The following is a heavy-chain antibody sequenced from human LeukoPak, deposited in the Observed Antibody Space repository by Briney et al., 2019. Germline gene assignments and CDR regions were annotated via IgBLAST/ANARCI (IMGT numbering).Heavy chain of an antibody. CDR1: GGTFSSYA. CDR3: ARAVREYSYGYV. V-gene: IGHV1-69*04. CDR2: IIPILGIA. J-gene: IGHJ6*02. D-gene: IGHD5-18*01. Sequence: SVKVSCKASGGTFSSYAISWVRQAPGQGLEWMGRIIPILGIANYAQKFQGRVTITADKSTSTAYIELSSLRSEDTAVYYCARAVREYSYGYVWGQGTTVTVSS.